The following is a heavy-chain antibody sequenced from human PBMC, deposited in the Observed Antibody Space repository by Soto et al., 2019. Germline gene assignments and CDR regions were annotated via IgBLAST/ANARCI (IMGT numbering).Heavy chain of an antibody. D-gene: IGHD4-17*01. V-gene: IGHV4-31*03. CDR3: ARERRTTVTTSRSYYFDY. CDR1: GGSISSGGYY. CDR2: IYYSGST. Sequence: LSLTCTVSGGSISSGGYYWSWIRQHPGKGLEWIGYIYYSGSTYYNPSLKSRVTISVDTSKNQFSLKLSSVTAADTAVYYCARERRTTVTTSRSYYFDYWGQGTLVTVSS. J-gene: IGHJ4*02.